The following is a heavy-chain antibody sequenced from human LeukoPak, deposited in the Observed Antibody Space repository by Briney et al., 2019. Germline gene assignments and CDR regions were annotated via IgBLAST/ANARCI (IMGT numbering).Heavy chain of an antibody. J-gene: IGHJ4*02. D-gene: IGHD5-24*01. V-gene: IGHV6-1*01. CDR2: TYYRSKWY. Sequence: SQTLSLTCAISGDSVSSNSAAWNWIRQSPSRGLEWLGRTYYRSKWYDYVVSVKSRITINPDTSKNQFSLQLNSVTPEDTAVNYCARGRWLQEGEYYFDYWGQGTLVTVSS. CDR3: ARGRWLQEGEYYFDY. CDR1: GDSVSSNSAA.